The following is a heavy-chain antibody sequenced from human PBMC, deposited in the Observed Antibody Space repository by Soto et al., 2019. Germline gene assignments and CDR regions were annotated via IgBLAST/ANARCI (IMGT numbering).Heavy chain of an antibody. CDR3: AKASTYYYESSVAS. J-gene: IGHJ5*02. Sequence: GGSLRLSCAASGFTFSSFAMSWVRQAPGKGLEWVSTISGSGDSTYYADSVKGRFTISRDSSKNTLYLQMNSLRAEDTAVYYCAKASTYYYESSVASWGQGTLVTVSS. D-gene: IGHD3-22*01. CDR1: GFTFSSFA. V-gene: IGHV3-23*01. CDR2: ISGSGDST.